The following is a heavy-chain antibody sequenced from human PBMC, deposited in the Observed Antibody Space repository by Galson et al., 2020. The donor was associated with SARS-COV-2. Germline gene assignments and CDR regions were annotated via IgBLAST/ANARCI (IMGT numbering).Heavy chain of an antibody. V-gene: IGHV4-59*12. CDR3: ARGGAELLWFGESYYFDY. D-gene: IGHD3-10*01. Sequence: ETSETLSLTCTVSGGSISSYYWSWIRQPPGKGLEWIGYIYYSGSTNYNPSLKSRVTISVDTSKNQFSLKLSSVTAADTAVYYCARGGAELLWFGESYYFDYWGQGTLVTVSS. J-gene: IGHJ4*02. CDR1: GGSISSYY. CDR2: IYYSGST.